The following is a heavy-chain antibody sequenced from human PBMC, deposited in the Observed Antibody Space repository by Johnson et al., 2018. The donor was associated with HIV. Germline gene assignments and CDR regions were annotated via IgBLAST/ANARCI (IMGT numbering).Heavy chain of an antibody. Sequence: VQLVESGGGVVQPGRSLRVSCAASGFTFSSYSMNWVRQAPGKGLEWVSYISSSSSTIYYADSVKGRFTISRDNAKNSLYLQMNSLRVEDTGVYYCARGASSSNSFDIWGQGTMVTVSS. CDR3: ARGASSSNSFDI. CDR1: GFTFSSYS. J-gene: IGHJ3*02. V-gene: IGHV3-48*04. CDR2: ISSSSSTI. D-gene: IGHD6-6*01.